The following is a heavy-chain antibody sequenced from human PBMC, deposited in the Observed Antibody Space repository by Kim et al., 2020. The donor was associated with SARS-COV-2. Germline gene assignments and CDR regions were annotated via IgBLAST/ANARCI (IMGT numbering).Heavy chain of an antibody. CDR1: GGSFSGYY. Sequence: SETLSLTCAVYGGSFSGYYWSWIRQPPGKGLEWIGEINHSGSTNYNPSLKSRVTISVDTSKNQFPLKLSSVTAADTAVYYCARGQNKYYYGSGRKNNWFDPWGQGTLVTVSS. CDR3: ARGQNKYYYGSGRKNNWFDP. D-gene: IGHD3-10*01. V-gene: IGHV4-34*01. J-gene: IGHJ5*02. CDR2: INHSGST.